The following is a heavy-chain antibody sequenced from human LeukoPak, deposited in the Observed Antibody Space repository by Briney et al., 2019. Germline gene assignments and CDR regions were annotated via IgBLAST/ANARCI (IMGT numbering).Heavy chain of an antibody. D-gene: IGHD2-15*01. V-gene: IGHV1-46*01. CDR2: INPSGGST. CDR1: GYTFTSYY. J-gene: IGHJ6*03. CDR3: ARELHYYYYYMDV. Sequence: VASVKVSCKASGYTFTSYYMHWVRQAPGQGLEWMGIINPSGGSTSYARKFQGRVTMTRDMSTSTVYMELSSLRSEDTAVYYCARELHYYYYYMDVWGKGPRSPSP.